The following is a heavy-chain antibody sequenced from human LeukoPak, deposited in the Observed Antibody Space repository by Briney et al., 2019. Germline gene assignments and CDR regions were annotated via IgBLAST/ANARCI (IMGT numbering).Heavy chain of an antibody. D-gene: IGHD3-9*01. CDR1: GGTFSSYA. J-gene: IGHJ6*03. CDR2: IIPIFGTA. Sequence: GSSVKVSCKASGGTFSSYAISWVRQAPGQGLEWMGRIIPIFGTANYAQKFQGRVTITTNESTSTAYMELSSLRSEDTAVYYCARYYDILTGPQGYYYYMDVWGKGTTVTVSS. CDR3: ARYYDILTGPQGYYYYMDV. V-gene: IGHV1-69*05.